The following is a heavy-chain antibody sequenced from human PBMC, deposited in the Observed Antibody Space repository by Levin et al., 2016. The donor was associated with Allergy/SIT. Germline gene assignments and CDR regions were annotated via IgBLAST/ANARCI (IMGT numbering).Heavy chain of an antibody. CDR1: GFTFSSYG. Sequence: GGSLRLSCAASGFTFSSYGMHWVRQAPGKGLEWVAVIWYDGSNKYYADSVKGRFTISRDNSKNTLYLQMNSLRAEDTAVYYCARHISTGSHELGWFDPWGQGTLVTVSS. D-gene: IGHD2-8*02. J-gene: IGHJ5*02. V-gene: IGHV3-33*01. CDR3: ARHISTGSHELGWFDP. CDR2: IWYDGSNK.